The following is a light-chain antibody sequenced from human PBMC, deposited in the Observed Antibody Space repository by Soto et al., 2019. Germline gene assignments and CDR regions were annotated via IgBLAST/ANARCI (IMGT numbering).Light chain of an antibody. CDR2: DVS. J-gene: IGLJ1*01. CDR1: SSDVGGYNY. V-gene: IGLV2-11*01. CDR3: CSYAGSYSLYV. Sequence: QSALTQPSSVSGSPGQSITISCTGTSSDVGGYNYVAWYQQHPGKAPKLMIYDVSKRPSGVPDRFSGSKSGNTASLTISGRQAEDEADYYCCSYAGSYSLYVFGSGTKLTVL.